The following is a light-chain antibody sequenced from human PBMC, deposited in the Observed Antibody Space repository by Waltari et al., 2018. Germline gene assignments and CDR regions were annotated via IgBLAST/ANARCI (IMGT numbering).Light chain of an antibody. J-gene: IGKJ3*01. CDR3: QQYDTYPLT. V-gene: IGKV1-5*03. Sequence: DIQMTQSPSTLSASLGDRVTITCRASQSISSWLAWYQQKPGEAPKFLIYKASTLESGVPARFSGSGSGTEFTLTISSLQPDDFATYYCQQYDTYPLTFGPGTKVEIK. CDR1: QSISSW. CDR2: KAS.